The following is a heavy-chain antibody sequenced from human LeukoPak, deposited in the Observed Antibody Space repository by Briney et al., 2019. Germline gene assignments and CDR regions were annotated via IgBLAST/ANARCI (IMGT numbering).Heavy chain of an antibody. Sequence: GGSLRLSCAASGFTFSSYGMHWVRQAPGKGLEWVAFIRYDGNNKYYADSVKGRFAISRDNSKNTLYLQMNSLRAEDTAVYYCAKTAIGMVRGVSYFDYWGQGTLVTVSS. CDR3: AKTAIGMVRGVSYFDY. V-gene: IGHV3-30*02. D-gene: IGHD3-10*01. J-gene: IGHJ4*02. CDR1: GFTFSSYG. CDR2: IRYDGNNK.